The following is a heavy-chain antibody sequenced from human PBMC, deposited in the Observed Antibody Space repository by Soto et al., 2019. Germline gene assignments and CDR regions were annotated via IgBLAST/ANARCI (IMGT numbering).Heavy chain of an antibody. CDR2: IRSKANSYAT. J-gene: IGHJ6*02. CDR1: GFTFSGSA. V-gene: IGHV3-73*01. CDR3: TGMVRGGMDV. Sequence: EVQLVESGGGLVQPGGSLKLSCAASGFTFSGSAMHWVRQASGKGLEWVGRIRSKANSYATAYAASVKGRFTISRDDSKNTASLQMNSLKTEDTAVYYCTGMVRGGMDVWGQGTTVTVSS. D-gene: IGHD3-10*01.